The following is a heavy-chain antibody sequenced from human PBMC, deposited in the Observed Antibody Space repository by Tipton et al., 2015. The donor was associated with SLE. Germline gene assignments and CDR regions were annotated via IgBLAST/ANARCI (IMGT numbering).Heavy chain of an antibody. CDR1: GGSVSSPIDY. Sequence: TLSLTCTVSGGSVSSPIDYWSWIRQSPGKGLEWIGSIYDRGSTNYNPSLKSRVTISVDTSKNQVSLRLTSVTAADTAAYYCARDRYYGSGSLGSNYYYMDVWGKGTTVTVSS. CDR3: ARDRYYGSGSLGSNYYYMDV. CDR2: IYDRGST. D-gene: IGHD3-10*01. V-gene: IGHV4-61*01. J-gene: IGHJ6*03.